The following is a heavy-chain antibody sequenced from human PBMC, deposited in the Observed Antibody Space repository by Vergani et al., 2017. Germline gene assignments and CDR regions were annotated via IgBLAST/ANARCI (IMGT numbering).Heavy chain of an antibody. CDR3: ARTSSGYYYYYYMDV. V-gene: IGHV4-59*01. CDR2: IYYSGST. Sequence: QVQLQESGPGLVKPSETLSLTCTVSGGSISSYYWSWIRQPPGKGLEWIGYIYYSGSTNYNPSLKIRVTISVDTSKNQFSLKLSSVTAADTAVYYCARTSSGYYYYYYMDVWGKGTTVTVSS. CDR1: GGSISSYY. D-gene: IGHD3-22*01. J-gene: IGHJ6*03.